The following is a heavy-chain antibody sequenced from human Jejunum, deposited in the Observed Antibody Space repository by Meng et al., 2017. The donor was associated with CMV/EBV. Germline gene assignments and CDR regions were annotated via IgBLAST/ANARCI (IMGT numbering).Heavy chain of an antibody. V-gene: IGHV3-30-3*01. J-gene: IGHJ4*02. CDR1: FSHYK. D-gene: IGHD2-8*02. CDR3: VREGDSSATGGTGWKTFDS. Sequence: FSHYKMHWVRQAPGKGLEWVAVIRHDGTNITYADSVKGRFTISRDHSKNTLNLQMNSLRPEDTAVYYCVREGDSSATGGTGWKTFDSWGQGTLVTVSS. CDR2: IRHDGTNI.